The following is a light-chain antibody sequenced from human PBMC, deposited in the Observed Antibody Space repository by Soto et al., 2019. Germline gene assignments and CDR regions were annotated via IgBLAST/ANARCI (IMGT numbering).Light chain of an antibody. CDR3: QVWDSSSDHVI. CDR2: DDD. Sequence: SYVLTQPSSVSVAPGQTARIPCGGSNIGSKSVHWYHQKPGQAPVLVVHDDDDRPSGIPERISGSNSGNTATLTISRVEGGDEADYYCQVWDSSSDHVIFGGGTKLTVL. J-gene: IGLJ2*01. CDR1: NIGSKS. V-gene: IGLV3-21*02.